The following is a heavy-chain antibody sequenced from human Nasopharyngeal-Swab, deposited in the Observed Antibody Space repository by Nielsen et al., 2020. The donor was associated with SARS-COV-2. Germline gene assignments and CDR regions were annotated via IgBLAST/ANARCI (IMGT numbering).Heavy chain of an antibody. J-gene: IGHJ4*02. Sequence: EGSLRLSCAASGFTFNSYAMSWVRQAPGKGLEWVSTISDSGDNTYYADSVKGRFTISRDNSKNTLYLQMNSLRAEDTAVYYCAKRGGLVADYWGQGTLVTVSS. CDR1: GFTFNSYA. D-gene: IGHD6-6*01. CDR2: ISDSGDNT. CDR3: AKRGGLVADY. V-gene: IGHV3-23*01.